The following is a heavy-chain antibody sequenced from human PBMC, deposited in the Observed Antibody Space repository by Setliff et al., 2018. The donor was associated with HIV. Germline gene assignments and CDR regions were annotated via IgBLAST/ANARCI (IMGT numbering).Heavy chain of an antibody. CDR2: IYTSGST. V-gene: IGHV4-61*02. J-gene: IGHJ4*02. Sequence: SETLSLTCTVSSGSISSGSYYWSWIRQPAGKGLEWIGRIYTSGSTNYNPSLKSRVTISVDTSKNQFSLKLSSVTAADTAVYYCARDLGAVAGYYFDYWGQGTLVTVSS. CDR3: ARDLGAVAGYYFDY. CDR1: SGSISSGSYY. D-gene: IGHD6-19*01.